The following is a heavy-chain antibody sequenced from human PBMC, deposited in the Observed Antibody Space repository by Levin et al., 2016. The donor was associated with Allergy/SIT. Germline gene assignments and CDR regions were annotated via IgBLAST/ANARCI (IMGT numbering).Heavy chain of an antibody. CDR2: INPNSGGT. CDR1: GYTFTGYY. D-gene: IGHD3-10*01. CDR3: ARDLVYAAALKTPLSMVRGVIQRDYYYYGMDV. J-gene: IGHJ6*02. Sequence: ASVKVSCKASGYTFTGYYMHWVRQAPGQGLEWMGWINPNSGGTNYAQKFQGRVTMTRDTSISTAYMELSRLRSDDTAVYYCARDLVYAAALKTPLSMVRGVIQRDYYYYGMDVWGQGTTVTVSS. V-gene: IGHV1-2*02.